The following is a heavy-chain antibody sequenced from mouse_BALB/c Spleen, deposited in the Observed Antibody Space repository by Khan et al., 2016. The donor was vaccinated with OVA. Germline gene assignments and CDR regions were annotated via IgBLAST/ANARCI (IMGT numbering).Heavy chain of an antibody. D-gene: IGHD1-1*01. CDR1: GYIFTSYW. CDR3: AREEALYYFAY. CDR2: IYPGTDNT. V-gene: IGHV1S132*01. Sequence: QVQLQQPGAELVRPGASVKLSCKTSGYIFTSYWIHWVKQRSGQGLEWIARIYPGTDNTYYNEKLRDKATLTADKSSSTAYIQLSSLKSEDSAVYFCAREEALYYFAYWGQGTTLTVSS. J-gene: IGHJ2*01.